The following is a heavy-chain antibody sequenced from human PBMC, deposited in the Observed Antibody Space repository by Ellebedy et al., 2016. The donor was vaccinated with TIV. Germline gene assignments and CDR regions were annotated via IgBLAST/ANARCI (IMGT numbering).Heavy chain of an antibody. D-gene: IGHD6-19*01. CDR1: GFTFSSYA. J-gene: IGHJ5*02. CDR3: ARDRGSGWYEAWFDP. Sequence: GESLKISCAASGFTFSSYAMHWVRQPPGKGLEWVAVIWYDGSKKYYGDSVKGRFTISRDNSKNTMYLEMNSLRAEDTAVYYCARDRGSGWYEAWFDPWGQGTRVTVSS. V-gene: IGHV3-33*08. CDR2: IWYDGSKK.